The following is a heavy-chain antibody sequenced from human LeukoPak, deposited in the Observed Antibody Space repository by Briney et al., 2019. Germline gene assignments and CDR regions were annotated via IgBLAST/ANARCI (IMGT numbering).Heavy chain of an antibody. CDR2: IDPSDSYT. CDR1: GYRFTSYW. V-gene: IGHV5-10-1*01. D-gene: IGHD2-21*02. J-gene: IGHJ3*02. CDR3: ARRALPPADCGGDCFDAFDI. Sequence: GESLRISCKGSGYRFTSYWISWVRQMPGKGLEWMGRIDPSDSYTNYSPSFQGHVTISADKSLSTAYLQWSSLKASDTAMYYCARRALPPADCGGDCFDAFDIWGQGTMVTVSS.